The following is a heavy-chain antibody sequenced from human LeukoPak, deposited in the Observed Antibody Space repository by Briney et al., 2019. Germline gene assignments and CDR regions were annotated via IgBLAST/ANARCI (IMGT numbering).Heavy chain of an antibody. CDR2: ISSNGGST. CDR1: GFTFSSYA. J-gene: IGHJ4*02. CDR3: ARSEDYDYVWGSYRYIFDY. D-gene: IGHD3-16*02. Sequence: GGSLRLSCAASGFTFSSYAMHWVRQAPGKGLEYVSAISSNGGSTYYANSVKGRFTISRDNSKNTPYLQMGSLRAEDMAVYYCARSEDYDYVWGSYRYIFDYWGQGTLVTVSS. V-gene: IGHV3-64*01.